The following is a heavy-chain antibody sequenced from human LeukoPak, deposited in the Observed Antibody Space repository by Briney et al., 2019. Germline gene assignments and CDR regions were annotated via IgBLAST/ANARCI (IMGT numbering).Heavy chain of an antibody. J-gene: IGHJ3*02. CDR3: ARSSSLSWTFDI. CDR2: IYPDDSDI. V-gene: IGHV5-51*01. D-gene: IGHD5-12*01. Sequence: GESLKISCKGSGYSFTNNWIGWVRQMPGKGLDWMGIIYPDDSDITYSPSFQGQVTIPADKSISIAYLQWNSLKASDTAMYYCARSSSLSWTFDIWGQGTMVTVSS. CDR1: GYSFTNNW.